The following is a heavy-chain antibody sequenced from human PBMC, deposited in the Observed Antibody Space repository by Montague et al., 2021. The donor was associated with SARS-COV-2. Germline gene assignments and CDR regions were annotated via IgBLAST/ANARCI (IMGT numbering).Heavy chain of an antibody. Sequence: SETLSLTCTVSGGSISRSNYFWGWLRQPPGQGLEWIGSIYFGGDNYYNPSPQSRVTISTDTSKKPFSLKLTSVTAADTAVYWCARGVGKGLSGYETEGGFDYWGQGTMVSVSS. CDR2: IYFGGDN. J-gene: IGHJ4*02. D-gene: IGHD5-12*01. V-gene: IGHV4-39*07. CDR3: ARGVGKGLSGYETEGGFDY. CDR1: GGSISRSNYF.